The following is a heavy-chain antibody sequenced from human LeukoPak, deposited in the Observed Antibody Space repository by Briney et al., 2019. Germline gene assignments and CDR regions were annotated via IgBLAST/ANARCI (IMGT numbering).Heavy chain of an antibody. J-gene: IGHJ4*02. Sequence: SETLSLTCTVSGGSISSYYWSWIRQPPGKGLEWIGYIYYSGSTNYNPSLKSRVTISVDTSKNQFSLKLSSVTAADTAVYYCARGHVVVVADYFDYWGQGTLVTVSS. CDR3: ARGHVVVVADYFDY. D-gene: IGHD2-15*01. CDR1: GGSISSYY. CDR2: IYYSGST. V-gene: IGHV4-59*12.